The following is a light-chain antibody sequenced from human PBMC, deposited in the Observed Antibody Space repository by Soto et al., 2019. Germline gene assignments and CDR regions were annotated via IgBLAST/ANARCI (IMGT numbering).Light chain of an antibody. CDR2: AAS. V-gene: IGKV1-9*01. CDR3: QQLRMYPST. Sequence: IQLTQSPSSLSASVGDRVTITCRASQDIAIYLAWYQQKPGEAPKLLIYAASTLYGGVPSRFSGSGSGTDFALTITSLQAEDFVAYDCQQLRMYPSTFGGGTKVEIK. CDR1: QDIAIY. J-gene: IGKJ4*01.